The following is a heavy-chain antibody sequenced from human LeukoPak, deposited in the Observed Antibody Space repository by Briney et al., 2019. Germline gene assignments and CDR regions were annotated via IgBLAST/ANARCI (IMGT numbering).Heavy chain of an antibody. CDR3: ARDREVGATGYYFDY. V-gene: IGHV4-59*02. J-gene: IGHJ4*02. CDR1: GGSVSDYY. CDR2: IYYTGST. Sequence: SETLSLTCTISGGSVSDYYWSWIRQSPGKGLEWIGYIYYTGSTTYNPSLKSRVTMSADTSKNQFSLNLNSVTAADTAVYYCARDREVGATGYYFDYWGQGTLVTVSS. D-gene: IGHD1-26*01.